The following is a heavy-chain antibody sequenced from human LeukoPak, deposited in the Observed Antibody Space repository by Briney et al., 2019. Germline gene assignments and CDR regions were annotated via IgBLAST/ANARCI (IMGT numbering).Heavy chain of an antibody. CDR2: INHSGST. Sequence: PSETLSLTCAVYGGSFSGYYWSGIRQPPGKGLEWIGEINHSGSTNYNPSPKSRVTISVDTSKNQFSLKLSSVTAADPAVYYCATREVRFLEWLSTHYYYMDVWGKGTTVTVSS. CDR1: GGSFSGYY. J-gene: IGHJ6*03. CDR3: ATREVRFLEWLSTHYYYMDV. V-gene: IGHV4-34*01. D-gene: IGHD3-3*01.